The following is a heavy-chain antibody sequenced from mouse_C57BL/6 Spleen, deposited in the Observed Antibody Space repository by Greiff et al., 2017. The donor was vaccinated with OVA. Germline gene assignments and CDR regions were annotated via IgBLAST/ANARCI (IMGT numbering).Heavy chain of an antibody. V-gene: IGHV1-80*01. J-gene: IGHJ3*01. CDR1: GYAFSSYW. CDR3: AGTTVVATDWFAY. D-gene: IGHD1-1*01. CDR2: IYPGDGDT. Sequence: VQLQQSGAELVKPGASVKISCKASGYAFSSYWMNWVKQRPGKGLEWIGQIYPGDGDTNYNGKFKGKATLTADKSSSTAYMQLSSLTSEDSAVYFCAGTTVVATDWFAYWGQGTLVTVSA.